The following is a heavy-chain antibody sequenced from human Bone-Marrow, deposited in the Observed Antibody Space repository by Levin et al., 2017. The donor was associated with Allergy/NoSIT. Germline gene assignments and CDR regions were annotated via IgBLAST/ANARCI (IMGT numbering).Heavy chain of an antibody. J-gene: IGHJ4*02. CDR2: IKTTSDGGTT. CDR3: TTLGSSRKFDY. V-gene: IGHV3-15*01. D-gene: IGHD3-10*01. CDR1: GFTFTDAW. Sequence: PGGSLRLSCAASGFTFTDAWMNWVRQAPGKGLEWIGRIKTTSDGGTTDYAAPVKGSFTISRDDSESRVHLLMNSLKLEDTAIYYCTTLGSSRKFDYWGRGALVTVSS.